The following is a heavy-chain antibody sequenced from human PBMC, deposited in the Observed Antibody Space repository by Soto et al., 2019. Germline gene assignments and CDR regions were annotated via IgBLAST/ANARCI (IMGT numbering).Heavy chain of an antibody. CDR1: GGTFSSYA. CDR2: IIPIFGTA. Sequence: QVQLVQSGAEVKKPGSSVKVSCKASGGTFSSYAISWVRQAPGQGREWMGGIIPIFGTANYAQKFQGRVTITADESTSTAYMELSSLRSEDTAVYYCARTPLYCSSTSCYTGWFDPWGQGTLVTVSS. CDR3: ARTPLYCSSTSCYTGWFDP. D-gene: IGHD2-2*02. V-gene: IGHV1-69*01. J-gene: IGHJ5*02.